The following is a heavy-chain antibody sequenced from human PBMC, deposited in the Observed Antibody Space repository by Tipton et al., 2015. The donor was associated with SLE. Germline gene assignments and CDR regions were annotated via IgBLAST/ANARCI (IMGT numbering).Heavy chain of an antibody. CDR3: ARVGPFGVVGFDY. D-gene: IGHD3-3*01. Sequence: TLSLTCTASGGSIRSGDHYWSWIRQPPGKGLEWIGYIYYSGSTYYNPSLKSRVSISVDTSKNQFSLKLSSVTAADTAVYYCARVGPFGVVGFDYWGQGTVVTVSS. CDR2: IYYSGST. V-gene: IGHV4-30-4*01. J-gene: IGHJ4*02. CDR1: GGSIRSGDHY.